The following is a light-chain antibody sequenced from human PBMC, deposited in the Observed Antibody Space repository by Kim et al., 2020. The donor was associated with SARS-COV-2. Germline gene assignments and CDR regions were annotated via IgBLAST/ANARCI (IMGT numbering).Light chain of an antibody. CDR3: QQYYSTPPT. J-gene: IGKJ3*01. V-gene: IGKV4-1*01. CDR2: WAS. Sequence: ATINCKSSQSVLYSSNNKNYLAWYQQKPGQPPKLLIYWASTRESGVPDRFSGSGSGTDFTLTISSLQAEDVAAYYCQQYYSTPPTFGPGTKVDIK. CDR1: QSVLYSSNNKNY.